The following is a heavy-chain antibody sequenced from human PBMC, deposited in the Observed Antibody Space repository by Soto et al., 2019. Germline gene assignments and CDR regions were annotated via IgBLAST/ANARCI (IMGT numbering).Heavy chain of an antibody. CDR3: TRDGEPL. D-gene: IGHD3-3*01. CDR1: GFAFGNYP. J-gene: IGHJ3*01. V-gene: IGHV3-23*01. Sequence: EAQLLQSGGGLVPPGGSLRLSCVASGFAFGNYPMAWVRQAPGKGLEWVSSISTSGDATYYEDSVRGRFTISRDNARAALYLQMDSLRVEDTAMYYCTRDGEPLWGQGTMVRVSS. CDR2: ISTSGDAT.